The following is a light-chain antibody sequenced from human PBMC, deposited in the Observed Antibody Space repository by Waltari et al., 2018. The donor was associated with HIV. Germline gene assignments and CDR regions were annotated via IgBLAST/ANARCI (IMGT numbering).Light chain of an antibody. J-gene: IGLJ1*01. V-gene: IGLV1-47*01. Sequence: SVLTQPPSACGTPGQRVTIPCSGSSSTIGGTVVYWSQQLPGTAPKLLIYRDNQRPSGVPDRFSGSKSGTSAALAINGLRSEDEADYYCAAWDDSLSGLYVFGTGTKVTVL. CDR1: SSTIGGTV. CDR2: RDN. CDR3: AAWDDSLSGLYV.